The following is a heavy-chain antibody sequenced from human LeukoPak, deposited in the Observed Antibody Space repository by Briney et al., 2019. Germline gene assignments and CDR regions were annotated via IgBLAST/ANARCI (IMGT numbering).Heavy chain of an antibody. Sequence: GGSLRLSCAASGFTFSRYGMHWVRQAPGKGLEWVANIKKDGSEKYYVDSVKGRFTISRDNAKNSLYLQMNSLRAEDTAVYYCAELGITMIGGVWGKGTTVTISS. J-gene: IGHJ6*04. CDR3: AELGITMIGGV. CDR2: IKKDGSEK. CDR1: GFTFSRYG. V-gene: IGHV3-7*01. D-gene: IGHD3-10*02.